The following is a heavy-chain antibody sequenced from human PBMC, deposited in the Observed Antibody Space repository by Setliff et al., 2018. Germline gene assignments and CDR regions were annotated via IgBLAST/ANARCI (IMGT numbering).Heavy chain of an antibody. CDR3: ASTLYYYDSSGYGAFDI. CDR1: GYSFTSYW. CDR2: IYPGDSDT. V-gene: IGHV5-51*01. Sequence: AGESLKISCKGSGYSFTSYWNGWVRQMPGKGLEWMGIIYPGDSDTRYSPSFQGQVTISADKSISTAYLQWSSLKASDTAMYYCASTLYYYDSSGYGAFDIWGQGTMVTVSS. D-gene: IGHD3-22*01. J-gene: IGHJ3*02.